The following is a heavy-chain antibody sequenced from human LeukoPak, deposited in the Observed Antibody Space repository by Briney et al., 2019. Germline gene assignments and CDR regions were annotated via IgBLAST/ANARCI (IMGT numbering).Heavy chain of an antibody. J-gene: IGHJ3*02. V-gene: IGHV4-38-2*02. CDR1: GYSISSGYY. CDR2: VYHSGST. Sequence: PSETLSLTCAVSGYSISSGYYWGWIRQSPGTGLEWIGSVYHSGSTYYNSSLQSRVTISVDTSKNQFSLNLSSVTAADTAVYYCARDRATTGTTGAFDIWGRGTMVTVSS. CDR3: ARDRATTGTTGAFDI. D-gene: IGHD4-17*01.